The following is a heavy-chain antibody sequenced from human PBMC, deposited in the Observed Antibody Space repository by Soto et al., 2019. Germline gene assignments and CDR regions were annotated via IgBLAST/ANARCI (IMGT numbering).Heavy chain of an antibody. CDR1: GASLDSTNYY. J-gene: IGHJ4*02. CDR3: AKGHYYDNVGNWVANQAFDS. Sequence: PSETLSLTCTVSGASLDSTNYYWIWIRQPPGKGLEWVSSISGGGTGTYSADAVRGRFTISSDKSRNTVYLQMSSLRAEDTAVYYCAKGHYYDNVGNWVANQAFDSWGQGSLVTVSS. CDR2: ISGGGTGT. D-gene: IGHD3-22*01. V-gene: IGHV3-23*01.